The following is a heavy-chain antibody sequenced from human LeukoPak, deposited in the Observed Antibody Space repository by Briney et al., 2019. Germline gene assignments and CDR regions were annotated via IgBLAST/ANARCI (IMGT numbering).Heavy chain of an antibody. CDR2: INHSGST. CDR1: GGSFSGYY. D-gene: IGHD2-2*01. CDR3: ASSYCSSTSCYGSHY. V-gene: IGHV4-34*01. J-gene: IGHJ4*02. Sequence: SETLSLTCAVYGGSFSGYYWSWIRQPPGKGLEWIGEINHSGSTNYNPSLKSRVTISVDTSKNQFSLKLSSVTAADTAVYYCASSYCSSTSCYGSHYWGQGTLVTVSS.